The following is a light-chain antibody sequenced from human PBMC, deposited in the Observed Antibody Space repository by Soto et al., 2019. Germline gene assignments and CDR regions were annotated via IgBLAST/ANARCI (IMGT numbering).Light chain of an antibody. CDR2: WAS. J-gene: IGKJ2*01. Sequence: DIVMTQSPDSLAVSLGERATINCKSSQSVLYSSNNQNYLAWYQQRPGQPPKLLIYWASTRESGVPDRFSGGGSGTDFTLTITSLQANDVAFYDCEQYESTPPTFGQGTMLDIK. CDR3: EQYESTPPT. CDR1: QSVLYSSNNQNY. V-gene: IGKV4-1*01.